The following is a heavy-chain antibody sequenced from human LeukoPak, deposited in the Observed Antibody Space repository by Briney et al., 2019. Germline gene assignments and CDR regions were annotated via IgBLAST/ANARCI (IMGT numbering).Heavy chain of an antibody. CDR1: GFTFSSYE. CDR2: ISSSGSTI. V-gene: IGHV3-48*03. J-gene: IGHJ4*02. CDR3: ASTTYYYGSGSYLGC. Sequence: GGSLRLSCAASGFTFSSYEMNWVRQAPGKGLEWVSYISSSGSTIYYADSVKGRFTISRDNAKNSLYLQMNSLRAEDTAVYYCASTTYYYGSGSYLGCWGQGTLVTVSS. D-gene: IGHD3-10*01.